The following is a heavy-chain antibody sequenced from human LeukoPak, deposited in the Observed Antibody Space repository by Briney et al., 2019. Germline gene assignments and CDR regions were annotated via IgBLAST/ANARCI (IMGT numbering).Heavy chain of an antibody. CDR1: GYTFTSYG. CDR2: INPSGGST. CDR3: ARPKENSGYDY. D-gene: IGHD5-12*01. V-gene: IGHV1-46*01. J-gene: IGHJ4*02. Sequence: ASVKVSCKASGYTFTSYGISWVRQAPGQGLEWMGIINPSGGSTSYAQKFQGRVTMTRDMSTSTVYMELSSLRSEDTAVYYCARPKENSGYDYWGQGTLVTVSS.